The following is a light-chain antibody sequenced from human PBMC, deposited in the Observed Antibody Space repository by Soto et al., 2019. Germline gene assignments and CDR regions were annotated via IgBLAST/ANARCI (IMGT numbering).Light chain of an antibody. CDR3: SSYAGSNTYV. V-gene: IGLV2-14*01. Sequence: QSVLTQPASVSGSPGQSITISCTGTTSDVGGYNYVSWYQQHPGKAPKVIIFEVTNRPLGVSDRFSGSKSGNTASLTISGLQAEDEADYYCSSYAGSNTYVFGTGTKVTVL. J-gene: IGLJ1*01. CDR1: TSDVGGYNY. CDR2: EVT.